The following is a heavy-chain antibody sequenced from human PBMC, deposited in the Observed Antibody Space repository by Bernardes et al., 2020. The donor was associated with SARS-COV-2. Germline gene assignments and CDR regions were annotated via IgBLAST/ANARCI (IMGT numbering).Heavy chain of an antibody. V-gene: IGHV3-66*01. Sequence: GGSLRLSCAASGFIVSSNYMSWVRQAPGKGLEWVSFVYTSGRTYYADSVKGRFTISRDNSKNTLYLQMNILRAEDTALYYCAKGGDYGSGSYYIKTYFDLWGQGTLVTVSS. D-gene: IGHD3-10*01. CDR2: VYTSGRT. J-gene: IGHJ4*02. CDR1: GFIVSSNY. CDR3: AKGGDYGSGSYYIKTYFDL.